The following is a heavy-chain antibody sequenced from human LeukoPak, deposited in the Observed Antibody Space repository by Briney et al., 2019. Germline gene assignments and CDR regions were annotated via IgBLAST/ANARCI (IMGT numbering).Heavy chain of an antibody. CDR2: ISSSGSTI. CDR3: ARMWFGELLAWFDP. J-gene: IGHJ5*02. V-gene: IGHV3-11*04. Sequence: LSLTCAVYGGSFSGYYWSWIRQPPGKGLEWVSYISSSGSTIYYADSVKGRFTISRDNAKNSLYLQMNSLRAEDTAVYYCARMWFGELLAWFDPWGQGTLVTVSS. D-gene: IGHD3-10*01. CDR1: GGSFSGYY.